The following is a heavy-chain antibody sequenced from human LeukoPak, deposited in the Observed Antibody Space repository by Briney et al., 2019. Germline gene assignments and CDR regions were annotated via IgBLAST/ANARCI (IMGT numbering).Heavy chain of an antibody. D-gene: IGHD1-26*01. CDR1: GLSFSSSG. CDR3: ARSILVGATGAFDI. Sequence: GGSLRLSCAASGLSFSSSGMNWVRQAPGKGLEWVSYISSTGSTIYYADSVKGRFTISRDNARNSLFLSMSSLRAEDTAAYYCARSILVGATGAFDIWGQGTMVTVS. CDR2: ISSTGSTI. J-gene: IGHJ3*02. V-gene: IGHV3-48*03.